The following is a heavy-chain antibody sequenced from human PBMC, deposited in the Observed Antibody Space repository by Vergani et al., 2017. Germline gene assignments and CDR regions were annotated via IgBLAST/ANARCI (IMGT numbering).Heavy chain of an antibody. V-gene: IGHV3-30*02. CDR3: AKVVVVVPAGRQGYYGMDV. CDR1: GFTFSSYG. Sequence: QVQLVESGGGVVQPGGSLRLSCAASGFTFSSYGMHWVRQAPGKGLEWVAFIRYDGSNKYYADSVKGRFTISRDNSKNTLYLQMNSLRAEDTVVYYCAKVVVVVPAGRQGYYGMDVWGQGTTVTVSS. J-gene: IGHJ6*02. D-gene: IGHD2-2*01. CDR2: IRYDGSNK.